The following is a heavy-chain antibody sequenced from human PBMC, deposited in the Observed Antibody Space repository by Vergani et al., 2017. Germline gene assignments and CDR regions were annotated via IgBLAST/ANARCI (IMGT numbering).Heavy chain of an antibody. J-gene: IGHJ6*02. D-gene: IGHD6-19*01. CDR3: ARGAVAASYYYGMDV. V-gene: IGHV5-51*01. CDR2: IYPGDSDT. Sequence: EVQLVQSGAEVKKPGESLKISCKGSGYSFTSYWIGWVRQMPGKGLGWMGIIYPGDSDTRYSPSFQGQVTISADKSISTAYLQWSSLKASDTAMYYCARGAVAASYYYGMDVWGQGTTVTVSS. CDR1: GYSFTSYW.